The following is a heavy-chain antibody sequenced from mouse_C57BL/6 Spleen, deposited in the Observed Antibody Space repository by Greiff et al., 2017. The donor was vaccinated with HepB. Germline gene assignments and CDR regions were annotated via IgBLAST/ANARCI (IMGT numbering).Heavy chain of an antibody. V-gene: IGHV5-9-1*02. Sequence: EVKVVESGEGLVKPGGSLKLSCAASGFTFSSYAMSWVRQTPEKRLEWVAYISSGGDYIYYADTVKGRFTISRDNARNTLYLQMSSLKSEDTAMYYCTRGGELGLYFDYWGQGTTLTVSS. CDR2: ISSGGDYI. CDR1: GFTFSSYA. CDR3: TRGGELGLYFDY. D-gene: IGHD4-1*01. J-gene: IGHJ2*01.